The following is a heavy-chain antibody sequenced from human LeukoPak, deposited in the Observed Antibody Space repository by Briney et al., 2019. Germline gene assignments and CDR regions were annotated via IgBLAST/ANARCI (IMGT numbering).Heavy chain of an antibody. J-gene: IGHJ4*02. CDR2: ISYDGSNK. V-gene: IGHV3-30-3*01. D-gene: IGHD2-15*01. CDR3: ARDSYPGYCSGGSCFSIDY. CDR1: GFTFSSYA. Sequence: PGGSLRLSFAASGFTFSSYAMHWVRQAPGKGREGVAVISYDGSNKYYADSVKGRFTISRDNSKNTLYLQMNSLRAEDTAVYYCARDSYPGYCSGGSCFSIDYWGQGTLVTVSS.